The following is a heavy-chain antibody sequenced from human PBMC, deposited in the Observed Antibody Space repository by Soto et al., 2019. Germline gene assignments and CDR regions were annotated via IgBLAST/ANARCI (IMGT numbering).Heavy chain of an antibody. J-gene: IGHJ6*02. CDR1: GCSFTSYW. Sequence: PGESLKISCKGSGCSFTSYWISWVRQMPGKGLEWMGRIDPSDSYTNYSPSFQGHVTISADKSISTAYLQWSSLKAEDTAVYYCARVVDYYDPYYYYGMDVWGLGTTVTVSS. CDR2: IDPSDSYT. CDR3: ARVVDYYDPYYYYGMDV. V-gene: IGHV5-10-1*01. D-gene: IGHD3-22*01.